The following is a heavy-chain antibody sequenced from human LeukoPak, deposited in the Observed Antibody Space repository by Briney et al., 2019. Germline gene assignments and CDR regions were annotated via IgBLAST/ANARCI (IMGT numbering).Heavy chain of an antibody. J-gene: IGHJ4*02. CDR3: ARDKLPSSGWSREGFDY. V-gene: IGHV1-18*01. CDR2: ISAYNGNT. D-gene: IGHD6-19*01. CDR1: GYTFTSYG. Sequence: ASVKVSCKASGYTFTSYGISWVRQAPGQGLEWMGWISAYNGNTNYVQKLQGRVTMTRDTSTSTAYMELRSLRSDDTAVYYCARDKLPSSGWSREGFDYWGQGTLVTVSS.